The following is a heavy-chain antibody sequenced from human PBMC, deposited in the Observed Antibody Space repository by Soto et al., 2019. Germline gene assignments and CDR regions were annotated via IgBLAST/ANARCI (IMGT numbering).Heavy chain of an antibody. CDR3: ARGGALSTSWYWGDGLDS. Sequence: QGQLEQSGSEVKKSGSSVKVSCKASGYSFRSHAITWVRQAHGQGLEWMGGIIPVFGTPSYAQKFQGRVTISADKSTNTSYLELRSLRSEDTAVYYCARGGALSTSWYWGDGLDSWGQGTQVTVSS. CDR1: GYSFRSHA. D-gene: IGHD6-13*01. V-gene: IGHV1-69*06. CDR2: IIPVFGTP. J-gene: IGHJ4*02.